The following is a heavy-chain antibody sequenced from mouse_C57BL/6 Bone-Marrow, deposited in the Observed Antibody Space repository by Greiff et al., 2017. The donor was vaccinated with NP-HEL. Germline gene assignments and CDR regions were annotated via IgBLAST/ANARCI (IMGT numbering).Heavy chain of an antibody. Sequence: VQLQESGAELVKPGASVKLSCKASGYTFTTYWMQWVKQRPGQGLEWIGEIDPSDSNNNYNQQFKGKATLTVDTSSSTAYMQLSSLTSEDSAVYYCARKAYYGRSYEFAYWGQGTLVTVSA. V-gene: IGHV1-50*01. CDR1: GYTFTTYW. CDR3: ARKAYYGRSYEFAY. D-gene: IGHD1-1*01. CDR2: IDPSDSNN. J-gene: IGHJ3*01.